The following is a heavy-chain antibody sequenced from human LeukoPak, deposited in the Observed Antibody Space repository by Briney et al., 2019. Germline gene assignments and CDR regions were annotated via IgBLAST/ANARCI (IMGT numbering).Heavy chain of an antibody. CDR3: AGGSGRGMDV. CDR1: GFTFSSYA. D-gene: IGHD3-10*01. CDR2: ISGSGGTT. J-gene: IGHJ6*02. Sequence: GGSLTLSCAASGFTFSSYAMSWVRQAPGKGLEWVSLISGSGGTTYYVDSVKGRFTISRDNSKNTLYLQMNSLRAEDTAVYYCAGGSGRGMDVWGQGTTVTVSS. V-gene: IGHV3-23*01.